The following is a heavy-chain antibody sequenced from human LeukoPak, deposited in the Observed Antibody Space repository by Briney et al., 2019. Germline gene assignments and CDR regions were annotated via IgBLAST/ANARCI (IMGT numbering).Heavy chain of an antibody. CDR2: IYPGDSDT. CDR3: ARHTNYYDSSGYDDAFDI. J-gene: IGHJ3*02. Sequence: GESLKISCKGSGYSFTSYWIGWVRQMPGKGLEWMGIIYPGDSDTRYSPSFQGQVTISADKSISTAYLQWSSLKASDTAMYYCARHTNYYDSSGYDDAFDIWGQGTMVTVSS. D-gene: IGHD3-22*01. V-gene: IGHV5-51*01. CDR1: GYSFTSYW.